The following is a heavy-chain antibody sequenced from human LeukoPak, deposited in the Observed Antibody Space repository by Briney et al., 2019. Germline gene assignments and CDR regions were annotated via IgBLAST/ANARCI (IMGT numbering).Heavy chain of an antibody. V-gene: IGHV4-34*01. CDR3: ARGRGYDTSGYDY. CDR2: INHSGST. Sequence: SETLSLTCAVYGGSFSGYYWSWIRQPPGKGLEWIGEINHSGSTNYNTSLKSRVTISVDTSKNRFSLKLSSVTAADTAVYYCARGRGYDTSGYDYWGQGTLVTVSS. J-gene: IGHJ4*02. CDR1: GGSFSGYY. D-gene: IGHD3-22*01.